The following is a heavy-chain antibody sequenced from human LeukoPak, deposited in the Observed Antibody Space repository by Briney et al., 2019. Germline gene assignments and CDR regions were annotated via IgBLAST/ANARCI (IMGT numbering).Heavy chain of an antibody. CDR3: VGSGSYSTYNHAITLYYFDY. CDR2: ISGSGGST. D-gene: IGHD3-10*01. J-gene: IGHJ4*02. Sequence: PGGSLRLSRAASGFTFSTFAMSWVRQAPGKGLEWVSTISGSGGSTYYADSVKGRFTISRDNSKNTLFLQMNSLRAEDTAVYYCVGSGSYSTYNHAITLYYFDYWGQGTLVTVSS. CDR1: GFTFSTFA. V-gene: IGHV3-23*01.